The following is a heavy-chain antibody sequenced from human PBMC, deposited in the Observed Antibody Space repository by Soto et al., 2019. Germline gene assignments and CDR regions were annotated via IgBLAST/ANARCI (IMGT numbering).Heavy chain of an antibody. D-gene: IGHD3-10*01. Sequence: GGPLRLSCAASGFTLSTYDMHWVRQATGKGLEWVAALSYAGDTYYPGSVKGRFTVSRESAKNSLYLQMNSLTAGDTAVYYCAKGPHSVSGYYYMDVWGKGTTVTVSS. CDR3: AKGPHSVSGYYYMDV. J-gene: IGHJ6*03. CDR2: LSYAGDT. V-gene: IGHV3-13*01. CDR1: GFTLSTYD.